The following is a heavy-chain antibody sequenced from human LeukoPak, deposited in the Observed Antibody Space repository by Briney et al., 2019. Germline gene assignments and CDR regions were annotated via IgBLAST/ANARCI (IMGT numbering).Heavy chain of an antibody. CDR1: GITFSTSA. CDR3: ARSGSSGYYPPPSDY. Sequence: GGSLRLSCAASGITFSTSAMSWVRQAPGKGLGWVSAISGSGGSTYYADSVKGRFTISRDNSKNTLYLQMNSLRAEDTAVYYCARSGSSGYYPPPSDYWGQGTLVTVSS. J-gene: IGHJ4*02. D-gene: IGHD3-22*01. V-gene: IGHV3-23*01. CDR2: ISGSGGST.